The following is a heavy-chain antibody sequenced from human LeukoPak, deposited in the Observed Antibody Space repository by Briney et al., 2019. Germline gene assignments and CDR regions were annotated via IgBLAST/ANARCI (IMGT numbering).Heavy chain of an antibody. Sequence: PSQTLSLTCAVSGGSISSGGYSWSWLRQPPGQGLEWIGYIYHSGSTYYNPSLKSRVTISVDRSKNQFSLKLSSVTAADTAVYYCARGVAFYYFDYWGQGTLVTVSS. CDR3: ARGVAFYYFDY. CDR1: GGSISSGGYS. J-gene: IGHJ4*02. CDR2: IYHSGST. D-gene: IGHD2-15*01. V-gene: IGHV4-30-2*01.